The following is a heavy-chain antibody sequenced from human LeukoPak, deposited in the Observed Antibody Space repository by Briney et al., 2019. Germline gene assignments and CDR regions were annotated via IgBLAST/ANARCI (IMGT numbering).Heavy chain of an antibody. J-gene: IGHJ3*02. CDR2: TYYRSKWYN. Sequence: SQTLSLTCAISGDGVSSNSATWNWIWQSPSRGLEWLGRTYYRSKWYNDYAVSVKSRITINPDTSKNQFSLQLNSVTPEDTAVYYCARVGHPWGIEDAFDIWGQGTMVTVSS. CDR1: GDGVSSNSAT. CDR3: ARVGHPWGIEDAFDI. D-gene: IGHD3-16*01. V-gene: IGHV6-1*01.